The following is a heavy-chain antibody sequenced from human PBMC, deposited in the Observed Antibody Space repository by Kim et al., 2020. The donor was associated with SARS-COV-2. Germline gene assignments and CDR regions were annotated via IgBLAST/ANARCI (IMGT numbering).Heavy chain of an antibody. D-gene: IGHD2-15*01. J-gene: IGHJ3*02. Sequence: GGSLRLSCVVSDFTVSSNHMSWVRQAPGKGLEWVSVIYSGGSTYYADSVKGRFTISRHNSKNTLYLQMNSLRTEDTAVYYCARYCSGAGCLDAFDIWGQG. CDR3: ARYCSGAGCLDAFDI. CDR1: DFTVSSNH. V-gene: IGHV3-53*04. CDR2: IYSGGST.